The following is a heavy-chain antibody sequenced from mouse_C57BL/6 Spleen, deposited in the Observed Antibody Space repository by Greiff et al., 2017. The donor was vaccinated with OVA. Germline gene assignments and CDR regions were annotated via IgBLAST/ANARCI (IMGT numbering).Heavy chain of an antibody. CDR1: GFTFTDYY. V-gene: IGHV7-3*01. CDR2: ISNKANGSTS. J-gene: IGHJ4*01. Sequence: EVKLVESGGGLVQPGGSLRLSCEASGFTFTDYYMSWVRQPPGKALEWLGFISNKANGSTSEYSASVKGRFTISRDNSQSILYLQMNALRAEDSATYYCAQGEYDSMDYWGKGTSVTVSS. CDR3: AQGEYDSMDY.